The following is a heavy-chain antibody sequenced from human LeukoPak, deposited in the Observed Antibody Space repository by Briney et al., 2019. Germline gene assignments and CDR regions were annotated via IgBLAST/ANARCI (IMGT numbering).Heavy chain of an antibody. D-gene: IGHD6-6*01. J-gene: IGHJ4*02. CDR2: ISYDGSNK. Sequence: GGSLRLSCAASGFTFSSYAMHWVRQAPGKGLEWVAVISYDGSNKYYADSVKGRFTISRDNSKNTLYLQMNSLRAEDTAVYYCARGYSSSSESFDYWGQGTLVTVSS. CDR3: ARGYSSSSESFDY. CDR1: GFTFSSYA. V-gene: IGHV3-30-3*01.